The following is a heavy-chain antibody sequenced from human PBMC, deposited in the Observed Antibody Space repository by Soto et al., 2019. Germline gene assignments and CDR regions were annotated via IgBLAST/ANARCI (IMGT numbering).Heavy chain of an antibody. CDR1: GYSFTSYW. Sequence: PGESLKISCKGSGYSFTSYWIGWVRQMPGKGLEWMGIIYPGDSDTRYSPSFQGQVTISADKSISTAYLQWSSLKASDTAMYYCARQNIVVVPAARGANWFDPWGQGTLVTVSS. CDR3: ARQNIVVVPAARGANWFDP. J-gene: IGHJ5*02. V-gene: IGHV5-51*01. D-gene: IGHD2-2*01. CDR2: IYPGDSDT.